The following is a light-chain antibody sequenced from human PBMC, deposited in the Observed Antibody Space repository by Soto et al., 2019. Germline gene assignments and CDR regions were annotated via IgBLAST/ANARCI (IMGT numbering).Light chain of an antibody. CDR3: SSYTNINTRACV. J-gene: IGLJ1*01. Sequence: QSVLTQPASVSGSLGQSITISCTGTTSDVGGYNYVSWYQQHPGKAPILMIYEVTNRPSGVSNRFSGSKSGNTASLTISGLQAEDEAEYYCSSYTNINTRACVFGTGTKVTVL. CDR2: EVT. CDR1: TSDVGGYNY. V-gene: IGLV2-14*01.